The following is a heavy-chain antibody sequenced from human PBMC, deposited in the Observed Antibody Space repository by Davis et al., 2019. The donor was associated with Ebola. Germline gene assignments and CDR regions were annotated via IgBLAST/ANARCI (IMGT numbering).Heavy chain of an antibody. CDR2: ISAYNGNT. V-gene: IGHV1-18*01. Sequence: AASVKVSCKASGGTFSSYGISWVRQAPGQGLEWMGWISAYNGNTDYAQKLQGRVTMTTDTSTSTAYMELRSLRSDDTAVYYCARDFKWIAVVQLFDYWGQGTLVTVSS. CDR1: GGTFSSYG. J-gene: IGHJ4*02. D-gene: IGHD3-22*01. CDR3: ARDFKWIAVVQLFDY.